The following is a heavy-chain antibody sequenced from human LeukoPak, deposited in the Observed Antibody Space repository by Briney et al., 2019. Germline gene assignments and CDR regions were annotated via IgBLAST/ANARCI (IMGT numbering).Heavy chain of an antibody. CDR3: ARDSLGYYDSSGYYPSNYYYYMDV. D-gene: IGHD3-22*01. V-gene: IGHV1-18*01. J-gene: IGHJ6*03. CDR1: GYTFTSYG. Sequence: GASVKVSCKASGYTFTSYGISWVRQAPGQGLEWMAWISAYNGNTNYAQKLQGRVTMTTDTSTSTAYIELRSLRSDDTAVYYCARDSLGYYDSSGYYPSNYYYYMDVWGKGTTVTVSS. CDR2: ISAYNGNT.